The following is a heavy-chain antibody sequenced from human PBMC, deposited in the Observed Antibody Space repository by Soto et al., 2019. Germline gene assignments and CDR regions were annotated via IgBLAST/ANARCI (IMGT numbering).Heavy chain of an antibody. CDR2: ISGSGGST. CDR3: AKGPPYSSSLYYFDY. Sequence: LRLSCAAAGFTFSSYAMSWVRQAPGKGLEWVSAISGSGGSTYYADSVKGRFTISRDNSKNTLYLQMNSLRAEDTAVYYCAKGPPYSSSLYYFDYWGQGTLVTVSS. D-gene: IGHD6-6*01. V-gene: IGHV3-23*01. J-gene: IGHJ4*02. CDR1: GFTFSSYA.